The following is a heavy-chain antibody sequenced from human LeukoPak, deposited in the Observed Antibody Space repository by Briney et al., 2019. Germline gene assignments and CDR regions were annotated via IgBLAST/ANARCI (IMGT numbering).Heavy chain of an antibody. V-gene: IGHV1-46*01. J-gene: IGHJ4*02. D-gene: IGHD4-17*01. CDR3: ARVTQTDYDFDY. Sequence: ASVKVSCKASGYTFTSYYIHWVRQAPGQGPEWMGIIYPSGGSTTYAQKFQGRVTMTRDMSTSTVYMELSSLRSDDTAVYYCARVTQTDYDFDYWGQGTLVTVSS. CDR2: IYPSGGST. CDR1: GYTFTSYY.